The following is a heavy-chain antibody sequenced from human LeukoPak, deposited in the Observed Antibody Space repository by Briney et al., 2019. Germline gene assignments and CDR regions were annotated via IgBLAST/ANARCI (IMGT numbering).Heavy chain of an antibody. CDR2: IYSGGTT. CDR1: GFTVSTTY. V-gene: IGHV3-53*01. Sequence: GGSLRLSCAASGFTVSTTYMSWVRQAPGKGLEWVSVIYSGGTTYYADSVEGRLTISGDNSKNTLYLQMNSLRAEDTAVYYCAREATYSSGWYYFDYWGQGTLVTVSS. CDR3: AREATYSSGWYYFDY. D-gene: IGHD6-19*01. J-gene: IGHJ4*02.